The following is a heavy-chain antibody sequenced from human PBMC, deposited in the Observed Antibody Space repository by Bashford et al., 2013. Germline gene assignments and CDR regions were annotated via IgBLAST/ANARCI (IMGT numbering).Heavy chain of an antibody. CDR3: TREDY. J-gene: IGHJ4*02. CDR2: INPNTGGT. Sequence: WVRQAPGQGLEWMGWINPNTGGTNYAQKFQGRVTVTRDTSIATAYMELSSLRSDDTAVYYCTREDYWGQGTLVTVSS. V-gene: IGHV1-2*02.